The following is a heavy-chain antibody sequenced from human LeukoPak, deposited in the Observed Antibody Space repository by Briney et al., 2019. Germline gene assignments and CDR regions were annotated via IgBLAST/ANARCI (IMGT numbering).Heavy chain of an antibody. Sequence: PSETLSLTCTVSGGSISSYYWSWIRQPAGKGLEWIGRIYNSGSTTYNPSLKSRVTISVDTSKNQFSLKLSSVTVADTAVYYCARTYYDVFSGYYSGGGPFDYWGQGTLVTVSS. J-gene: IGHJ4*02. D-gene: IGHD3-3*01. CDR1: GGSISSYY. CDR2: IYNSGST. V-gene: IGHV4-4*07. CDR3: ARTYYDVFSGYYSGGGPFDY.